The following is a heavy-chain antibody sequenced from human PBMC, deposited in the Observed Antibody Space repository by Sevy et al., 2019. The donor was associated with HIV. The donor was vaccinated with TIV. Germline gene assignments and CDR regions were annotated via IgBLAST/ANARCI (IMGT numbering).Heavy chain of an antibody. V-gene: IGHV3-30-3*01. CDR1: GFTFSSSA. CDR2: ISYDASNI. CDR3: ARDGIADRLGLDY. Sequence: GGSLRLSCAASGFTFSSSAMHWVRQAPGKGLEWVALISYDASNIFYADSVKGRFTISRDNSKNTLYLQMNSLRVEDTAVYYCARDGIADRLGLDYWGQGTLVTVSS. J-gene: IGHJ4*02. D-gene: IGHD6-6*01.